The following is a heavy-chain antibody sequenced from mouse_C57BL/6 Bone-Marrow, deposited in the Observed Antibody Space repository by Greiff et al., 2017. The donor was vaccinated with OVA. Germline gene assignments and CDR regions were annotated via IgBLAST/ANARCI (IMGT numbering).Heavy chain of an antibody. J-gene: IGHJ2*01. Sequence: EVQRVESGPELVKPGASVKISCKASGYSFTGYYMNWVKQSPEKSLEWIGEINPSTGGTTYNQKFKAKATLTVDKSSSTAYMQLKSLTSEDSAVYYCARGVYWGQGTTLTVSS. CDR1: GYSFTGYY. CDR3: ARGVY. CDR2: INPSTGGT. V-gene: IGHV1-42*01.